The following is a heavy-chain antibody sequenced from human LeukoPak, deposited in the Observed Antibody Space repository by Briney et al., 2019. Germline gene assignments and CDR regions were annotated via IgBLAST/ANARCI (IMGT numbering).Heavy chain of an antibody. CDR3: ARGPSGYHNT. Sequence: GGSLRLSCAASGFTFSSYAMSWVRQAPGKGLEWVSAISGSGGSTYYADSVKGRFTISRDNSKDTLYLQMNSLRAEDTAVYYCARGPSGYHNTGGQGTLVTVSS. CDR2: ISGSGGST. J-gene: IGHJ4*02. CDR1: GFTFSSYA. V-gene: IGHV3-23*01. D-gene: IGHD5-12*01.